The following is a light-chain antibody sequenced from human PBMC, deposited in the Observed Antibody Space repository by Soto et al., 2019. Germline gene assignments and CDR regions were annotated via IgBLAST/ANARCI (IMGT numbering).Light chain of an antibody. CDR1: QTISSW. CDR2: EAF. Sequence: DIQMTQSPSTLYSSIGDRVTITCRASQTISSWLAWYQQKPGKAPKLLIYEAFNLESGVPSRFSGSGSGTEFTLTIFSLQPDDFATYYCQQYHSYPWTFGQGTKVAIK. CDR3: QQYHSYPWT. J-gene: IGKJ1*01. V-gene: IGKV1-5*03.